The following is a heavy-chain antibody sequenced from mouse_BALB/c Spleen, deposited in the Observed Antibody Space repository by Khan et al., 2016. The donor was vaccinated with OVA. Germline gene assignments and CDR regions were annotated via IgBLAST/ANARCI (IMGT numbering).Heavy chain of an antibody. J-gene: IGHJ3*01. Sequence: VQLQQSGPELVKPGASVKISCKTSGYTFTEYTIHWVKQSHGKSLEWIGGINPNNGYITYNQKFRDKATLTVDKSSSTTYMELRSLTSEDSAVFCCVRGNYYGSTSWFGYWGQGTLVTVSA. CDR1: GYTFTEYT. V-gene: IGHV1-18*01. CDR2: INPNNGYI. CDR3: VRGNYYGSTSWFGY. D-gene: IGHD1-1*01.